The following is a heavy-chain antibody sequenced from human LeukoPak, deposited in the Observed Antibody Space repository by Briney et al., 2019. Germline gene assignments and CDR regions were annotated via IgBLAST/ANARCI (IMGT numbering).Heavy chain of an antibody. Sequence: PSETLSLTCTVSGGSISGYYWSWIRQPPGKGLEWIGYIYYSGSTNYNPSLKSRVTISVDTSKNQFSLKLSSVTAADTAVYYCARRTLLLWFGEPWGQGTLVTVSS. J-gene: IGHJ5*02. CDR3: ARRTLLLWFGEP. D-gene: IGHD3-10*01. V-gene: IGHV4-59*08. CDR2: IYYSGST. CDR1: GGSISGYY.